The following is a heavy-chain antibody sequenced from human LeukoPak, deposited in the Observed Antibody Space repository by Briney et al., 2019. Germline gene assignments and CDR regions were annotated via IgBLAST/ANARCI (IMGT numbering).Heavy chain of an antibody. CDR2: ISAYNGNT. D-gene: IGHD3-3*01. V-gene: IGHV1-18*01. J-gene: IGHJ4*02. CDR3: ARVGATIFGVVIRPLTY. CDR1: GYTFTSYG. Sequence: ASVKVSCKASGYTFTSYGISWVRQAPGQGLEWMGWISAYNGNTNYAQKLQGRVTMTTDTSTSTAYMELRSLRSDDTAVYYCARVGATIFGVVIRPLTYWGQGTLVTVSS.